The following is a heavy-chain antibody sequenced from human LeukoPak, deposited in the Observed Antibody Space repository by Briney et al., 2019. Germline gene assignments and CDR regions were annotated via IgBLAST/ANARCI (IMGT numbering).Heavy chain of an antibody. D-gene: IGHD2-2*01. CDR1: GYTFTNYG. V-gene: IGHV1-18*01. CDR2: ISAYNGNT. CDR3: ARDHGSRFDSNIRTGFDP. Sequence: ASVKVSCKASGYTFTNYGISWVRQAPGQGLEWMGWISAYNGNTKYARKLQGRVTLTTDTSTSTAYMELRSLRSDDTAVYYCARDHGSRFDSNIRTGFDPWGQGALVTVSS. J-gene: IGHJ5*02.